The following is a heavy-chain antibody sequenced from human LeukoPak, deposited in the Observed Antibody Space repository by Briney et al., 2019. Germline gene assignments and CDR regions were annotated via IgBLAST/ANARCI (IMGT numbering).Heavy chain of an antibody. Sequence: SETLSLTCTVSGGSISSYYWSWIRQPPGKGLEWIGYIYYSGSTNYNPPLKSRVTISVDTSKNQFSLKLSSVTAADTAVYYCARHGGHRTYYHGMDVWGQGTTVTVSS. D-gene: IGHD3-10*01. CDR1: GGSISSYY. J-gene: IGHJ6*02. CDR2: IYYSGST. V-gene: IGHV4-59*08. CDR3: ARHGGHRTYYHGMDV.